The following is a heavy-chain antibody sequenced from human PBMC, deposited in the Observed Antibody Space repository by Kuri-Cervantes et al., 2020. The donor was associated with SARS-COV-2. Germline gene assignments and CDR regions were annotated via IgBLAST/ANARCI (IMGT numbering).Heavy chain of an antibody. D-gene: IGHD1-1*01. J-gene: IGHJ4*02. Sequence: GESLKIFCAASGFTFSGHWIHWVRQAPGKGLVWVSRINPAGSYTNNAVSVQGRFPLSRDNAKNMLFLQMNSLRADDTAVYYCVRDGDHWNFDYWGQGTLVTVSS. CDR1: GFTFSGHW. CDR3: VRDGDHWNFDY. V-gene: IGHV3-74*01. CDR2: INPAGSYT.